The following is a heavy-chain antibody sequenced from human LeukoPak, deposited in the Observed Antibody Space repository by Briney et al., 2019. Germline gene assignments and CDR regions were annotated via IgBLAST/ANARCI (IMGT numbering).Heavy chain of an antibody. Sequence: GGSLRLSCAASGFSFRTHWMHWVREAPGEGLVWASRIKDDGRTTAYADSVKGRLTISRDSAKDILYLQMNNLRAEDTALYYCVRDTSIAARPSWFDPWGQGTLVTVSS. CDR1: GFSFRTHW. D-gene: IGHD6-6*01. CDR2: IKDDGRTT. V-gene: IGHV3-74*01. J-gene: IGHJ5*02. CDR3: VRDTSIAARPSWFDP.